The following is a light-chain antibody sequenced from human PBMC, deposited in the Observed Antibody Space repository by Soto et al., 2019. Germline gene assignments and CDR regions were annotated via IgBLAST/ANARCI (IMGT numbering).Light chain of an antibody. J-gene: IGLJ2*01. Sequence: QSVLPQPASVSASPGQSITISCTGTSSDVGTYKYVSWYQHHPGKAPKLMIYDVSNRPSGVSNRFSGSKSGNTASLIISGLQTEDEADYYCSSYTTSSTLVFGGGTKVTVL. CDR1: SSDVGTYKY. CDR2: DVS. CDR3: SSYTTSSTLV. V-gene: IGLV2-14*03.